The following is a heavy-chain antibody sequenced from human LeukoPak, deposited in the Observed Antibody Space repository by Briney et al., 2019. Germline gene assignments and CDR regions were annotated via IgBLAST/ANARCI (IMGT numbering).Heavy chain of an antibody. CDR3: ASPTYYDFWSGYYLDY. J-gene: IGHJ4*02. CDR2: IKQDGSEK. Sequence: GGSLRLSCAASGFTFSSYWMSWVRQAPGKGLEWVANIKQDGSEKYYVDSVKGRFTISRDNAKNSLYLQMNSLRAEDTAVYYCASPTYYDFWSGYYLDYWGQGTLVTVSS. CDR1: GFTFSSYW. D-gene: IGHD3-3*01. V-gene: IGHV3-7*03.